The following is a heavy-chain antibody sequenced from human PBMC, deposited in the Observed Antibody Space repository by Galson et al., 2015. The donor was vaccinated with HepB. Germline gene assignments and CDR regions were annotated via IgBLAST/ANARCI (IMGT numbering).Heavy chain of an antibody. D-gene: IGHD3-10*01. CDR2: IIPLVGTA. J-gene: IGHJ4*02. CDR3: ARVHPAQATHYNGALDS. CDR1: GGTFSTFT. V-gene: IGHV1-69*08. Sequence: SVKVSCKASGGTFSTFTLIWVRQAPGQGLEWMGRIIPLVGTAIYAQRFQGRVTITADKSTTTAYMELSRLRSEDTAVYYCARVHPAQATHYNGALDSWGQGTLVTVSS.